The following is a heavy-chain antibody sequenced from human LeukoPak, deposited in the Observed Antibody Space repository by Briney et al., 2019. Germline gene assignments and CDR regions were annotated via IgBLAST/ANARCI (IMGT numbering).Heavy chain of an antibody. D-gene: IGHD3-22*01. CDR1: GFSFSRYW. CDR2: ISHDGRSK. Sequence: GGSLRLSCRASGFSFSRYWMSWVRQAPGKGLEWVAFISHDGRSKDYADPVKGRFTISRDNSKGALSLQMNSLATEDTALYHCARGYYHTSGYHFDYWGQGTLVTVPS. J-gene: IGHJ4*02. CDR3: ARGYYHTSGYHFDY. V-gene: IGHV3-30*03.